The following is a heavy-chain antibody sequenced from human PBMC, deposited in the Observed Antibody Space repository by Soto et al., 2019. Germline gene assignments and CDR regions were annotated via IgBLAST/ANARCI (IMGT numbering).Heavy chain of an antibody. CDR2: ISNDGSNK. V-gene: IGHV3-30*18. D-gene: IGHD2-21*01. J-gene: IGHJ1*01. CDR1: GFTFSGYG. Sequence: RLSGTDSGFTFSGYGMHLVRQAPGKGLEWVAVISNDGSNKYYVDSVKGRFTISRDNSKNTLDLQMNSLRAEDTAVYYCAKDRVSEHISCCPPGNWGQCTRVTASS. CDR3: AKDRVSEHISCCPPGN.